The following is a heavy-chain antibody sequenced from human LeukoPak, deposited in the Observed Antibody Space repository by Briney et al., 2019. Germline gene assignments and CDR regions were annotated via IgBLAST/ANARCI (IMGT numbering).Heavy chain of an antibody. CDR1: GGSISSGSYY. D-gene: IGHD3-10*01. J-gene: IGHJ6*03. CDR3: ARVGRLYYYGSGSYSDYYYYYYMDV. CDR2: IYTSGST. Sequence: SGTLSLTCAVSGGSISSGSYYWSWIRQPAGKGLEWIGRIYTSGSTNYNPSLKSRVTMSVDTSKNQFSLKLSSVTAADTAVYYCARVGRLYYYGSGSYSDYYYYYYMDVWGKGTTVTISS. V-gene: IGHV4-61*02.